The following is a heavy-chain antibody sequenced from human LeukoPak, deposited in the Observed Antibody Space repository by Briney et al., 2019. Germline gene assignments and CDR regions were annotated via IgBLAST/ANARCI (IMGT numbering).Heavy chain of an antibody. CDR3: AIDQPVAGVSNFDS. CDR1: GYTFTRYA. CDR2: INPNTGNP. Sequence: GASVTVSFTASGYTFTRYAMNWLRQAPGQGLEWMGWINPNTGNPTYAQAFTGRFVFSLDTSVSTAYLQISSLNTEDTAVSYCAIDQPVAGVSNFDSWGQGTLVTVSS. D-gene: IGHD6-19*01. J-gene: IGHJ4*02. V-gene: IGHV7-4-1*02.